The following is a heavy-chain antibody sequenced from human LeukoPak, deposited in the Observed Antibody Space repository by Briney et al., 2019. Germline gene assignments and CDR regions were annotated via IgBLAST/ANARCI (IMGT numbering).Heavy chain of an antibody. CDR2: INPTGGST. V-gene: IGHV1-46*01. D-gene: IGHD3-22*01. Sequence: ASVKVSCKASGYTFTSYYMHWVRQAPGQGLEWMGLINPTGGSTGYAQKFQGRVTMTRDMSTSTDYMELSSLRSEDTAVYYCARQWRSYDSSGYYDPSFDYWGQGTLVTVSS. J-gene: IGHJ4*02. CDR1: GYTFTSYY. CDR3: ARQWRSYDSSGYYDPSFDY.